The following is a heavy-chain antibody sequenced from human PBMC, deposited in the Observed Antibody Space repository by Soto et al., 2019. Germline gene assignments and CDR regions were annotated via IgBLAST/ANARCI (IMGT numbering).Heavy chain of an antibody. CDR2: ISAYNGNT. CDR1: GYTFTSYH. J-gene: IGHJ4*02. Sequence: QVQLVQSGAEVKKPGASVKVSCKASGYTFTSYHITWVRQAPGQGLEWMGWISAYNGNTNHAQKLQGKGTMTTDTTPSTTQQEPRGPESCHTALYFCAGNSPPPREWGQGTLVTVSS. CDR3: AGNSPPPRE. V-gene: IGHV1-18*01. D-gene: IGHD2-21*01.